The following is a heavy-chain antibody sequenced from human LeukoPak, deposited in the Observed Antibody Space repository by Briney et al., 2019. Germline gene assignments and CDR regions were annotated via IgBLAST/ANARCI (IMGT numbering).Heavy chain of an antibody. D-gene: IGHD3-22*01. CDR2: LFHSGST. CDR3: TRLLDNDSSGYPDTFDM. Sequence: SETLSLTCSVSGGSISSHYWSWIRQPPGKELEWIGYLFHSGSTNYNSSLQSRVTISVDTSRNHFSLKLTSVTAADTAVYYCTRLLDNDSSGYPDTFDMWGQGTMVTVSS. V-gene: IGHV4-59*11. J-gene: IGHJ3*02. CDR1: GGSISSHY.